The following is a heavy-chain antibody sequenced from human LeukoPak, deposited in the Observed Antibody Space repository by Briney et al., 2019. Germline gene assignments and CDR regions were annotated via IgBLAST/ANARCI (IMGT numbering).Heavy chain of an antibody. V-gene: IGHV1-2*02. Sequence: ASVKVSCKTSGYTFTYYVISWVRQAPGQGLEWMGWINPNSGGTNYAQKFQGRVTMTRDTSISTAYMELSRLRSDDTAVYYCARNHPGNGIDPWGQGTLVTVSS. J-gene: IGHJ5*02. CDR3: ARNHPGNGIDP. CDR2: INPNSGGT. D-gene: IGHD1-1*01. CDR1: GYTFTYYV.